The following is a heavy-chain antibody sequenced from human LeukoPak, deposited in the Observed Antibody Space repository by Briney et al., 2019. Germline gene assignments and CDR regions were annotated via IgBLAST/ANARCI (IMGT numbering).Heavy chain of an antibody. V-gene: IGHV5-51*01. CDR3: ASPRLAMVLDAFDI. D-gene: IGHD3-10*01. CDR2: IYPDDSNT. CDR1: GYSFTTHW. Sequence: GESLKISCKGSGYSFTTHWIGWVRQMPGKGLEWMGIIYPDDSNTRYSPSFQGQVTLSADKSISTAYLQWSSLKASDTAMYYCASPRLAMVLDAFDIWGQGTMVTVSS. J-gene: IGHJ3*02.